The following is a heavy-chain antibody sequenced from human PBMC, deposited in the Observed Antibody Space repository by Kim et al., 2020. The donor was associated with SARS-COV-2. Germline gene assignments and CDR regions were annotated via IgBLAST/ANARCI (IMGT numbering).Heavy chain of an antibody. CDR1: GFTFSSYG. V-gene: IGHV3-30*18. CDR3: AKSVSVNYYYYYGMDV. Sequence: GGSLRLSCAASGFTFSSYGMHWVRQAPGKGLEWVAVISYDGSNKYYADSVKGRFTISRDNSKNTLYLQMNSLRAEDTAVYYCAKSVSVNYYYYYGMDVWGQGTTVTVSS. J-gene: IGHJ6*02. CDR2: ISYDGSNK.